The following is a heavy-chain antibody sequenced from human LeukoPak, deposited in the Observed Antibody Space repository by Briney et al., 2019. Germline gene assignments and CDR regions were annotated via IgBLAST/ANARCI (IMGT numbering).Heavy chain of an antibody. Sequence: GGSLRLSCAASGFTFSSYDMHWVRQATGKGLEWVSAIGVAANTFYSGSVKGRFTISRENAKNSLYLLMTSLRAEDTAVYYCARQNTPHGNFDYWGQGILVTVST. CDR1: GFTFSSYD. D-gene: IGHD1-26*01. CDR2: IGVAANT. V-gene: IGHV3-13*01. J-gene: IGHJ4*02. CDR3: ARQNTPHGNFDY.